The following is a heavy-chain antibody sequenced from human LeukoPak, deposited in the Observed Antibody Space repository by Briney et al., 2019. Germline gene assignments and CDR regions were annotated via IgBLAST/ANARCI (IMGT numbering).Heavy chain of an antibody. CDR2: ISSSTSYI. V-gene: IGHV3-21*01. Sequence: KPGGSLRLSCAASGFTFSTYTMNWVRQPPGKGLEWVSSISSSTSYIFYADSVKGRFTISRDNAENSLYLQMSSPRAEDTAVYYCARWGTGDTFDYWGQGTLVTVSS. D-gene: IGHD7-27*01. CDR1: GFTFSTYT. CDR3: ARWGTGDTFDY. J-gene: IGHJ4*02.